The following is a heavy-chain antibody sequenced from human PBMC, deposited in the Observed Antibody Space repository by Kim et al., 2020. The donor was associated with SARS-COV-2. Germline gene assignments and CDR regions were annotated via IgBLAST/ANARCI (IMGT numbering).Heavy chain of an antibody. J-gene: IGHJ2*01. CDR3: ASPPVVEGYRYFDL. V-gene: IGHV4-39*01. Sequence: TPSLKSRVTISVDTSKTQFSLKLSSVTAADTGVYYCASPPVVEGYRYFDLWGRGTLVTLSS.